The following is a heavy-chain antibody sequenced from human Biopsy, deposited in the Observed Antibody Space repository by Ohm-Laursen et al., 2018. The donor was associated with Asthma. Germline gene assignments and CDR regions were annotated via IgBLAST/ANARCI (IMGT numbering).Heavy chain of an antibody. D-gene: IGHD3-10*01. CDR3: SSAVDYSHYYGIDV. Sequence: ASAKASCKTSGYTFNSAGITWVRQAPEQGLEWMGWISVYKGNTKFAQNLQDRVTIITDTSTSTAYMELRSLRSDDTAVYFWSSAVDYSHYYGIDVWGQGTTVTVS. CDR1: GYTFNSAG. V-gene: IGHV1-18*01. CDR2: ISVYKGNT. J-gene: IGHJ6*02.